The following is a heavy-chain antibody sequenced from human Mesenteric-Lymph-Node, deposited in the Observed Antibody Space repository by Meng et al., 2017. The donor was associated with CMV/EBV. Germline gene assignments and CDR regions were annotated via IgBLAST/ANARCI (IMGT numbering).Heavy chain of an antibody. CDR2: IYYSGST. CDR3: ARVEEYSGYDGYFDY. J-gene: IGHJ4*02. CDR1: GGSISSYY. Sequence: SETLSLTCTVSGGSISSYYWSWIRQPPGKGLEWIGYIYYSGSTNYNPSLKSRVTISVDTSKNQFSLKLSSVTAADTAVYYCARVEEYSGYDGYFDYWGQGTLVTVSS. V-gene: IGHV4-59*01. D-gene: IGHD5-12*01.